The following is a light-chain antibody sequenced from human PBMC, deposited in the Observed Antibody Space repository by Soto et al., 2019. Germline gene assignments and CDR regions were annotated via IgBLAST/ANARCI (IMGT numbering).Light chain of an antibody. CDR3: WSYAGSSTFFYV. V-gene: IGLV2-23*02. CDR2: EVT. CDR1: SSDVGSFNL. Sequence: QSALTQSASVSGSPGQSITISCTGTSSDVGSFNLVSWYQQHPGKAPKLMIYEVTKRPSGVSNRFSGSKSGNTASLTISGLQAEDETDYYCWSYAGSSTFFYVFGSGTKVTDL. J-gene: IGLJ1*01.